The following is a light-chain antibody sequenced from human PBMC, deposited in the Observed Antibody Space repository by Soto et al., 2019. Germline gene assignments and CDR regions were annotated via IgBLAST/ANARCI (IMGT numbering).Light chain of an antibody. CDR2: DNN. CDR1: NSNIGNNY. J-gene: IGLJ1*01. CDR3: GTRDSSRIGYV. V-gene: IGLV1-51*01. Sequence: QSVLTQPPSVSAAPGQRVTISCSGSNSNIGNNYVSWYQQLPGTAPKLLIYDNNKRPSGIPDRFSGSKSGTSATLDITGLQTGDEADYYCGTRDSSRIGYVFVTGTKVTVL.